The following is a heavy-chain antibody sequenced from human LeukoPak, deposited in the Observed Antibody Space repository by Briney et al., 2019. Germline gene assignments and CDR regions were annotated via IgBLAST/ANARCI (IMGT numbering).Heavy chain of an antibody. CDR3: ARVGSSSPEAFDY. V-gene: IGHV1-69*05. Sequence: SVKVSCKASGGTFTSYAISWVRQAPGQGLEWMGGIIPIFGTANYAQKFQGRVTITRDESTSTAYMELSSLGFEDTAVYYCARVGSSSPEAFDYWGQGTLVTVSS. J-gene: IGHJ4*02. D-gene: IGHD6-13*01. CDR2: IIPIFGTA. CDR1: GGTFTSYA.